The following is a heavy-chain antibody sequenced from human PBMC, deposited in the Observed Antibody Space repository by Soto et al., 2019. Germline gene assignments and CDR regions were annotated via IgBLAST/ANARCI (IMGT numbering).Heavy chain of an antibody. J-gene: IGHJ2*01. CDR3: AKDKYTDSVRKVWFFDY. CDR2: ISANGGIT. D-gene: IGHD2-15*01. CDR1: GFTFSKYA. Sequence: EVHLLESGGGLVKPGGSLRLSCAASGFTFSKYAMSWVRLAPGKGLEWVSSISANGGITDYAASVKGRFTISRDNFQNILSLQMDSLRGDDTALYFCAKDKYTDSVRKVWFFDYWGRGTLVTVSS. V-gene: IGHV3-23*01.